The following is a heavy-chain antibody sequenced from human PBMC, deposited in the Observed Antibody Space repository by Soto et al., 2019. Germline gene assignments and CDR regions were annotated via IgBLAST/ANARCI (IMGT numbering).Heavy chain of an antibody. V-gene: IGHV6-1*01. CDR3: ARGTSIIAAAMENWFDS. D-gene: IGHD6-13*01. CDR1: GDSVSSNSAA. J-gene: IGHJ5*01. Sequence: QVPLQQSGPGLVKPSQTLSLTCAISGDSVSSNSAAWNWIRQSPSRGLEWLGRTYYRSKWYNDYAVSVKSRITINPDTSKNQFSLQLNSVTPEDTAVYYCARGTSIIAAAMENWFDSWGQGTLVTVSS. CDR2: TYYRSKWYN.